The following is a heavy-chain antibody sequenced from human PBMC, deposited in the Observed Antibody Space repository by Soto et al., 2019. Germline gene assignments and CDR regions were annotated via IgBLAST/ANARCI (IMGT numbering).Heavy chain of an antibody. D-gene: IGHD5-18*01. J-gene: IGHJ3*02. V-gene: IGHV3-48*02. Sequence: EVQLVESGGGLVQPGESLRLSCAASGFTFSSYSLNWVRQAPGKGLEWVSYISTSSSNIYYADSVKGRFTISRDNANNSLYLQMNSLRDGDMAVYYCARDWYSNALAPDAFDIWGQGTMVIVSS. CDR1: GFTFSSYS. CDR2: ISTSSSNI. CDR3: ARDWYSNALAPDAFDI.